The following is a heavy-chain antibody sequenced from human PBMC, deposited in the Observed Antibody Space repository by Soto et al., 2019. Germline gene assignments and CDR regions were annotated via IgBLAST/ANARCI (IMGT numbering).Heavy chain of an antibody. D-gene: IGHD3-10*01. Sequence: SETLSLTCAVYGGSFSGYYWSWIRQPPGKGLEWIGEINHSGSTNYNPSLKSRVTISVDTSKNQFSLKLSSVTAADTAVYYCARCLRSMVRGVPWFDPWGQGTLVTVSS. CDR3: ARCLRSMVRGVPWFDP. V-gene: IGHV4-34*01. J-gene: IGHJ5*02. CDR2: INHSGST. CDR1: GGSFSGYY.